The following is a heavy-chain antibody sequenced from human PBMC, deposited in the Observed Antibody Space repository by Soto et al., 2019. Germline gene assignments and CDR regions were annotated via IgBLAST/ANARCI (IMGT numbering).Heavy chain of an antibody. J-gene: IGHJ6*02. CDR3: AKDRSRYYYGMDV. Sequence: GGSLRLSCAASGFTFSSYGMHWVRQAPGKGLEWVAIISYDGSNKYYADSVKGRFTISRDNSKNTLSLQMNSLRAEDTAVYYCAKDRSRYYYGMDVWGQGTTVTVSS. CDR1: GFTFSSYG. V-gene: IGHV3-30*18. CDR2: ISYDGSNK.